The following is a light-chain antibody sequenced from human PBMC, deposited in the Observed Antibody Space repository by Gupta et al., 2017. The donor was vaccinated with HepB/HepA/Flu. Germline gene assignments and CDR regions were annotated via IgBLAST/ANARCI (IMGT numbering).Light chain of an antibody. V-gene: IGKV3-20*01. Sequence: IVLTHSPGPLSLSPGERATLSCRASQSVNTAYLAWYQQKPGQAPRLLIHSASSRATGVPDRFSGSGSGTDFTLTINRLEAEDFAVYYCQQYDGSPFTFGQGTKLDIK. CDR3: QQYDGSPFT. CDR1: QSVNTAY. J-gene: IGKJ2*01. CDR2: SAS.